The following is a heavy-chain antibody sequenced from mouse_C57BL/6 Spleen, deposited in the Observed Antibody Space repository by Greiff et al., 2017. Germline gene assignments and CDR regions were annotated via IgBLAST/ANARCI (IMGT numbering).Heavy chain of an antibody. D-gene: IGHD2-1*01. J-gene: IGHJ4*01. CDR1: GYAFSSSW. CDR2: IYPGDGDT. CDR3: ARAVTDYAMDY. Sequence: QVQLQQSGPELVQPGASVKISCKASGYAFSSSWMNWVKQRPGKGLEWIGRIYPGDGDTNYNGKFNGKGTLTADKSSSTAYMQLSSLTYEDAAVYFCARAVTDYAMDYWGQGTSVTVSS. V-gene: IGHV1-82*01.